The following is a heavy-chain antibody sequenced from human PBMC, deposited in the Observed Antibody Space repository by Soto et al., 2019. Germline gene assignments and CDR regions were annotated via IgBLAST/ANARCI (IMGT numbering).Heavy chain of an antibody. V-gene: IGHV4-39*01. CDR1: GESISSSSYY. D-gene: IGHD2-21*02. CDR3: ARQRTTVVTQAYFDH. J-gene: IGHJ4*02. CDR2: IYYSGRT. Sequence: PSETLSHTGIVSGESISSSSYYPGWIRQPPGKGLEWIGSIYYSGRTYYNPSFKSRVTISIDTSKNQFSLKLSSVTATDTAVYYCARQRTTVVTQAYFDHWGQGALVT.